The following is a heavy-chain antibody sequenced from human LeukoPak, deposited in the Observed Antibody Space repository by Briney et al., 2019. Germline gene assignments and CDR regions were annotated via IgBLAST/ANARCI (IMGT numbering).Heavy chain of an antibody. Sequence: ASVKVSCKASGYTFTGYYMHWVRQAPGQGLEWMGWINPNSGGTNYAQKFQGRVTMTRDTSISTAYMELSRLRSDDTAVYYCARVASRIQLWLGHRHYFDYWGQGTLVTVSS. V-gene: IGHV1-2*02. J-gene: IGHJ4*02. CDR2: INPNSGGT. CDR1: GYTFTGYY. CDR3: ARVASRIQLWLGHRHYFDY. D-gene: IGHD5-18*01.